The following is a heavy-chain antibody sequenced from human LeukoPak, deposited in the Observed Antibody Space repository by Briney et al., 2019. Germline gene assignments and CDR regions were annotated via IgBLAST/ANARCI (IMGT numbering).Heavy chain of an antibody. J-gene: IGHJ5*02. CDR2: SSSSSSYT. CDR3: ARDPRWFDP. Sequence: VGALILSCAASGYTVSSYSKTSVRHAPGKGLEWVSFSSSSSSYTYFADSVKGRFTISRDNDKTSLYLHMNSLRAEDTAVYYCARDPRWFDPWGQGTLVTVS. V-gene: IGHV3-21*01. CDR1: GYTVSSYS.